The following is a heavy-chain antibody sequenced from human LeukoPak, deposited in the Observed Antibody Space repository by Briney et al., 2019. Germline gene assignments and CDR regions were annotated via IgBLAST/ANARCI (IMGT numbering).Heavy chain of an antibody. CDR1: GFTFSSYA. CDR3: ARTNSGYDPRGHFDY. V-gene: IGHV3-30-3*01. J-gene: IGHJ4*02. CDR2: ISYDGSNK. Sequence: GGPLRLSCAASGFTFSSYAMHWVRQAPGKGLEWVAVISYDGSNKYYADSVKGRFTISRDNSKNTLYLQMNSLRAEDTAVYYCARTNSGYDPRGHFDYWGQGTLVTVSS. D-gene: IGHD5-12*01.